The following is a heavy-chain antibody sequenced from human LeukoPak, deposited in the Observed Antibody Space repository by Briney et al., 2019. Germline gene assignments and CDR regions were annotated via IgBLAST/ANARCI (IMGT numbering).Heavy chain of an antibody. CDR1: GFTFSSYA. D-gene: IGHD6-19*01. CDR3: AKDQEEWLALYYFDY. CDR2: ISGSGGST. J-gene: IGHJ4*02. Sequence: PGGSLRLSCAASGFTFSSYAMSWVRQAPGKGLEWVSAISGSGGSTYYADSVKGRFTISRDNSKNTLYLQMNSLRAEDTAVYYCAKDQEEWLALYYFDYWGQGTLVTVSS. V-gene: IGHV3-23*01.